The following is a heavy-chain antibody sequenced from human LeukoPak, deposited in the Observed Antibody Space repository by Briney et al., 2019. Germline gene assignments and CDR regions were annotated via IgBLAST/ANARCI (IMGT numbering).Heavy chain of an antibody. CDR2: ISPSGGST. CDR1: GYTFTSYY. J-gene: IGHJ4*02. V-gene: IGHV1-46*01. CDR3: ARVKEARRVAVAIDYFDY. D-gene: IGHD6-19*01. Sequence: GASVKVSCKASGYTFTSYYMHWVRQAPGQGLEWMGIISPSGGSTSYAQKFQGRVTMTRDTSTSTVYMELSSLRSEDTAVYYCARVKEARRVAVAIDYFDYWGQGTLVTVSS.